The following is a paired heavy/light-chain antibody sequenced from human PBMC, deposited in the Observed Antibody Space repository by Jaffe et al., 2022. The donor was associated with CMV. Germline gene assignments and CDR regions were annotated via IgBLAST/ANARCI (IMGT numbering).Light chain of an antibody. CDR1: ESVRSN. CDR3: QQYKTWPPNNNWPPKELT. CDR2: GAS. J-gene: IGKJ4*01. V-gene: IGKV3-15*01. Sequence: EIVLTQSPATLSVSPGERATLSCRASESVRSNLAWYQQKPGQAPRLLIYGASTKAAGVPARFSGSGSGTEFTLTISSLQSEDLAVYYCQQYKTWPPNNNWPPKELTFGGGTKVEI.
Heavy chain of an antibody. Sequence: QVQLVQSGAEVKKPGASVKVACKASGYPFTGYFIYWIRQAPGQGLEWMGRINPNSGGTEYAQKFQGRVIMTRDTSINTAYMELSSLESDDSAVYFCARGPTHVVVVPVYNYFDTWGQGTLVTVSS. CDR1: GYPFTGYF. V-gene: IGHV1-2*02. CDR3: ARGPTHVVVVPVYNYFDT. D-gene: IGHD2-2*01. CDR2: INPNSGGT. J-gene: IGHJ4*02.